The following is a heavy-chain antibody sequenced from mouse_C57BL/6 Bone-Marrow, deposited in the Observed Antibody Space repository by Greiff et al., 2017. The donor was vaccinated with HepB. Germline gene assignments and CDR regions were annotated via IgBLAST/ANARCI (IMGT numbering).Heavy chain of an antibody. CDR1: GYTFTSYW. CDR3: ARGYYGYDGGFAY. Sequence: QVQLQQSGAELVKPGASVKVSCKASGYTFTSYWMHWVKQRPGQGLEWIGRIHPNSGSTNYNEKFKSKASLTVDKSSSTAYMQLSSLTSEDSAVYYCARGYYGYDGGFAYWGQGTLVTVSA. CDR2: IHPNSGST. J-gene: IGHJ3*01. V-gene: IGHV1-64*01. D-gene: IGHD2-2*01.